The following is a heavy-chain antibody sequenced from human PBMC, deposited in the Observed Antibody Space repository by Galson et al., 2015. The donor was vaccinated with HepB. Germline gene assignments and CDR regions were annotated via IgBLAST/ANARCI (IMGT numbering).Heavy chain of an antibody. CDR1: GFSLSTSAMC. Sequence: PALVKPTQTLTLTCTFSGFSLSTSAMCVTWIRQPPGKALEWLARIDWDGAKYYSTSLKTRLTISKDTSKNQVVLTMTNMDPVDTATYYCARIMTTTGGYYFYAMDVWGQGTTVTVSS. J-gene: IGHJ6*02. CDR3: ARIMTTTGGYYFYAMDV. CDR2: IDWDGAK. V-gene: IGHV2-70*11. D-gene: IGHD4-11*01.